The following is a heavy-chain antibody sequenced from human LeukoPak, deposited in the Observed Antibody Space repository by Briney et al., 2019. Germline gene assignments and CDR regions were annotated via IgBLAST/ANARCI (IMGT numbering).Heavy chain of an antibody. D-gene: IGHD2-2*01. J-gene: IGHJ4*02. CDR3: ARGGGNSWYFDY. V-gene: IGHV3-7*03. CDR1: GLTFTGYW. CDR2: IKQDGSEK. Sequence: PGGSLRLSCAASGLTFTGYWMSWVRQAPGKGLEWVANIKQDGSEKYYVDSVKGRFTISRDNAKNSLYLQMDSLRAEDTAVYYCARGGGNSWYFDYWGQGTLVTVSS.